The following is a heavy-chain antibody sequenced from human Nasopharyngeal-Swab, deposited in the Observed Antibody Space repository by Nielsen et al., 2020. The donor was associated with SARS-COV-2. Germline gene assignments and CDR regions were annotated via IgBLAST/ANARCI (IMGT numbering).Heavy chain of an antibody. D-gene: IGHD6-19*01. CDR1: VGTFSSYA. V-gene: IGHV1-69*05. CDR3: ARDSEGSGYDSIAVAAYFDY. J-gene: IGHJ4*02. Sequence: SAKISCKASVGTFSSYAISWVRQAPGQGLEWMGGIIPIFGTANYAQKFQGRVTITTDESTSTAYMELSSLRSEDTAVYYCARDSEGSGYDSIAVAAYFDYWGQGTLVTVSS. CDR2: IIPIFGTA.